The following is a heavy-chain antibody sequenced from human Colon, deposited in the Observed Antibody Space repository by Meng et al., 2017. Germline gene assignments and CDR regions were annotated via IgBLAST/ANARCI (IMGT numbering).Heavy chain of an antibody. V-gene: IGHV4-34*01. CDR2: INHSGST. D-gene: IGHD5-12*01. J-gene: IGHJ5*02. CDR1: GGSFSGYY. Sequence: QVQVRAGGAGLLQPSETLSLTCAVDGGSFSGYYWSWIRQPPGKGLEWIGEINHSGSTNYTPSLKRRVTISVDTSKNQFSLKLSAVTAADTAVYYCARGRYSGYLPWGQGTLVTVSS. CDR3: ARGRYSGYLP.